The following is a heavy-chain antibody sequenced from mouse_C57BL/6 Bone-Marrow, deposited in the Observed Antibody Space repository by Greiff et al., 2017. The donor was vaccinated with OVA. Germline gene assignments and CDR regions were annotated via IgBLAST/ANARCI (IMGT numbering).Heavy chain of an antibody. CDR3: AIYYGYDGGFHFDY. J-gene: IGHJ2*01. Sequence: QVQLQQPGAELVMPGASVKLSCKASGYTFTSYWMHWVQPRPGQGLEWIGEIDPSDSYTHYNQKFKGTSTLTVDKSASTAYMQLSSLTSEDSAVYYCAIYYGYDGGFHFDYWGQGTTRTVSS. CDR1: GYTFTSYW. CDR2: IDPSDSYT. D-gene: IGHD2-2*01. V-gene: IGHV1-69*01.